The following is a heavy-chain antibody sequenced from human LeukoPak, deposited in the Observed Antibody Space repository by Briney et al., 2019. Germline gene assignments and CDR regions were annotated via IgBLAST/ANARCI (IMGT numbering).Heavy chain of an antibody. J-gene: IGHJ6*03. CDR1: RFTFSHYW. V-gene: IGHV3-7*01. Sequence: GGSLRLSCATSRFTFSHYWMSWVRQAPGKGLEWVANINLDGGKKYHVDSVKGRFTISRDNAKNSLYLQVNSLRAEDTAVYYCARLNYDFWSGVWEGYYMDVWGKGTTVTVSS. CDR2: INLDGGKK. D-gene: IGHD3-3*01. CDR3: ARLNYDFWSGVWEGYYMDV.